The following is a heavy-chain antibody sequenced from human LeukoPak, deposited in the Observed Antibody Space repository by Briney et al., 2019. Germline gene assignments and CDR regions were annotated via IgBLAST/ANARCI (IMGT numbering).Heavy chain of an antibody. J-gene: IGHJ3*02. V-gene: IGHV1-69*04. Sequence: SVKVSCKASGDTFRSYAISWVRQAPGQGLEWMGRIIPILTIATYAQKFQGRVTITADSSTSTAYMELSSLRSEDTAVYYCARARSGYDFWSGYYQGAFDIWGQGTMVTVSS. D-gene: IGHD3-3*01. CDR1: GDTFRSYA. CDR2: IIPILTIA. CDR3: ARARSGYDFWSGYYQGAFDI.